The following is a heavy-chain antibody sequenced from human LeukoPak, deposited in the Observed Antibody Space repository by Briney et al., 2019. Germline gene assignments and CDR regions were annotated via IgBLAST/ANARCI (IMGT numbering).Heavy chain of an antibody. CDR3: ARYYYGSGSYYPLDY. D-gene: IGHD3-10*01. CDR1: GFTFSSYS. V-gene: IGHV3-21*01. J-gene: IGHJ4*02. CDR2: ISSSSSYI. Sequence: PGGSLRLSCAASGFTFSSYSMNWVRQAPGKGLEWVSSISSSSSYIYYADSVKGRFTISRDNAKNSLYLQMNSLRAEDTAVYYCARYYYGSGSYYPLDYWGQGTLVTVSS.